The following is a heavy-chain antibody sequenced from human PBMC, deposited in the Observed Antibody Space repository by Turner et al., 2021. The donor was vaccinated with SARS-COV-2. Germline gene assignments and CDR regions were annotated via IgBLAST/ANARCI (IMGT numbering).Heavy chain of an antibody. D-gene: IGHD4-17*01. CDR1: GGTLSNYA. J-gene: IGHJ4*02. CDR3: ARVSCYDYGVGFDY. Sequence: QVQLVQSGAEVKKPGSSVQVSCEASGGTLSNYAISWVRQAPGQVLEWMGGIIPIFVTANYAHNFQGRVTITADESTSTAYMELSSLRSEDTAVYYCARVSCYDYGVGFDYWGQGTLVTVSS. CDR2: IIPIFVTA. V-gene: IGHV1-69*01.